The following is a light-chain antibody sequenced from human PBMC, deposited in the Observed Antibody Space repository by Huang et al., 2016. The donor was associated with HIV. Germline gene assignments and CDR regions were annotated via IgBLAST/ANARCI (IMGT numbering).Light chain of an antibody. CDR2: DTS. J-gene: IGKJ4*01. CDR1: HSVVNK. Sequence: EIVMTQSPAVLSMSPGERVTLTCRASHSVVNKLAWYQQKPGRAPRLVIYDTSTRSSGVPARFSGSGSGTNFSFTINSLQSEDLAVYYCQHYNNWPLTFGGGTRVEIK. CDR3: QHYNNWPLT. V-gene: IGKV3-15*01.